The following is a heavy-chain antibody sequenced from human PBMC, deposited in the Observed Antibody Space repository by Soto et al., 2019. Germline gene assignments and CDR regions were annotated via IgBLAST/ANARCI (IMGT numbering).Heavy chain of an antibody. CDR3: AREVVTPEDGMDV. CDR1: GFTFSSYW. V-gene: IGHV3-74*01. D-gene: IGHD3-22*01. CDR2: INSDGSST. J-gene: IGHJ6*02. Sequence: GSLRLSCAASGFTFSSYWMHWVRQAPGKGLVWVSRINSDGSSTSYADSVKGRFTISRDNAKNTLYLQMNSLRAEDTAVYYCAREVVTPEDGMDVWGQGTTVTVSS.